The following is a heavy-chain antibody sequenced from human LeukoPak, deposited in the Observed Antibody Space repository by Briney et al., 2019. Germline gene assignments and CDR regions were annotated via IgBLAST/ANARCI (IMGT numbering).Heavy chain of an antibody. CDR2: IYYSGSS. V-gene: IGHV4-39*01. CDR1: GGSISSSSSY. Sequence: PSETLSLTCSVSGGSISSSSSYWGWLRQPPGKGLEWIGCIYYSGSSFDNPALKSRVTISVDTSKNQFSLKLSSVTAADTAVYYCARRHPKATMVRGVIILSRIPFDYWGQGTLVTVSS. D-gene: IGHD3-10*01. J-gene: IGHJ4*02. CDR3: ARRHPKATMVRGVIILSRIPFDY.